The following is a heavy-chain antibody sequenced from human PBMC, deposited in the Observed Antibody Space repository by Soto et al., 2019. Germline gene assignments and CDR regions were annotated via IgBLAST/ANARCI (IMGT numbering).Heavy chain of an antibody. Sequence: SETLSLTCAVSGGSISSSNWWSWVRQPPGKGLEWIGEIYHSGSTNYNPSLKSRVTISVDKSKNQFSLKLGSVTAADTAVYYCATRGDYYYYYGMDVWGQGTTVTVSS. V-gene: IGHV4-4*02. CDR2: IYHSGST. J-gene: IGHJ6*02. CDR3: ATRGDYYYYYGMDV. CDR1: GGSISSSNW. D-gene: IGHD3-10*01.